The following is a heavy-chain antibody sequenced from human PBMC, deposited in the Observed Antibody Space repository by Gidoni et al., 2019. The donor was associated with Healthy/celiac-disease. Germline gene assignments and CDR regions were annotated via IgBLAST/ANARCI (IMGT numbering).Heavy chain of an antibody. CDR3: ARERRYCSGGSCYSVIRRGGWFDP. J-gene: IGHJ5*02. CDR2: INHSGST. D-gene: IGHD2-15*01. Sequence: QVQLQQWGAGLLKPSETLSLTCAVYGGHFSGYYRSWIRQPPGKGLEWIGEINHSGSTNYNPSLRIRVTISVDTSKNQFSLKLSSVTAADTAVYYCARERRYCSGGSCYSVIRRGGWFDPWGQGTLVTVSS. CDR1: GGHFSGYY. V-gene: IGHV4-34*01.